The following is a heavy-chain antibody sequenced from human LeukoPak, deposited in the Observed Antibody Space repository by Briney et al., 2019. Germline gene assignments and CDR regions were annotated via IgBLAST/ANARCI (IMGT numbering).Heavy chain of an antibody. D-gene: IGHD3-22*01. Sequence: GGSLRLSCAASGFIFNDYYMSWIRQAPGKGLEWVSAISGSGGSTYYADSVKGRFTISRDNSKNTLYLQMNSLRAEDTAVYYCAKDSYYYDSSGNFDYWGQGTLVTVSS. CDR2: ISGSGGST. CDR1: GFIFNDYY. V-gene: IGHV3-23*01. CDR3: AKDSYYYDSSGNFDY. J-gene: IGHJ4*02.